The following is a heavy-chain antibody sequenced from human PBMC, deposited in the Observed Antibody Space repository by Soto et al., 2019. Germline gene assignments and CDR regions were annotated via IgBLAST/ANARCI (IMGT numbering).Heavy chain of an antibody. CDR2: ISSSSSYI. D-gene: IGHD3-10*01. CDR1: GFTFSSYS. CDR3: ARGFGEQGGY. J-gene: IGHJ4*02. V-gene: IGHV3-21*01. Sequence: VQLVESGGGVVQPGRSLRLSCAASGFTFSSYSMNWVRQAPGKGLEWVSSISSSSSYIYYADSVKGRFTISRDNAKTSLYLQMNSLRAEDTAVYYCARGFGEQGGYWGQGTLVTVSS.